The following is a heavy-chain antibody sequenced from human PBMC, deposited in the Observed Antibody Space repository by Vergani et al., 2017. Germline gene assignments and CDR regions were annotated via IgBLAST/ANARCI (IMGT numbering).Heavy chain of an antibody. Sequence: EVQLVESGGGLVQPGGSLRLSCAASGFTFSNYTMNWVRQAPGKGLEWVSYISSSRSTIYYADSVKGRFTISRDNAKNSLYLQMNSLRAEDTAVYYCARRSIAARHSDYWGQGTLVTVSS. CDR3: ARRSIAARHSDY. V-gene: IGHV3-48*01. D-gene: IGHD6-6*01. CDR1: GFTFSNYT. CDR2: ISSSRSTI. J-gene: IGHJ4*02.